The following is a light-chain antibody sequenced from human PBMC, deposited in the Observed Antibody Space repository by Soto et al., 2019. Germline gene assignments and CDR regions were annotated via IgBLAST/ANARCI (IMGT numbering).Light chain of an antibody. CDR1: QRVSSNY. V-gene: IGKV3-20*01. CDR3: QQYGSTPLYT. CDR2: AAS. J-gene: IGKJ2*01. Sequence: EIVLTQSPGTLALSPGERATLSCRAGQRVSSNYVSWYQQKRGQAPRLLIYAASSRATGIPDRFSGSGSGTDFTLTIIRLEPEDFAVYYCQQYGSTPLYTFGQGTKLEIK.